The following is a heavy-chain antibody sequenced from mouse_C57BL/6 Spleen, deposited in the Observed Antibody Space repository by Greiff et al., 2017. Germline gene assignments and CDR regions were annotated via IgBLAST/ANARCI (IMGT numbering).Heavy chain of an antibody. J-gene: IGHJ3*01. V-gene: IGHV1-4*01. CDR3: ANGNLFAY. D-gene: IGHD1-1*01. CDR1: GYTFTSYT. Sequence: QVQLKESGAELSRPGASVKMSCKASGYTFTSYTMHWVKQRPGQGLEWIGYINPSSGYTKYNQKFKDKATLTADKSSSTAYMQLSSLTSEDSAVYYCANGNLFAYWGQGTLVTVSA. CDR2: INPSSGYT.